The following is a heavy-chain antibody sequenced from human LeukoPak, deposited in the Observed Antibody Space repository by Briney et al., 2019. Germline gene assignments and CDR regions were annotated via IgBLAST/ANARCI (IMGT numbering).Heavy chain of an antibody. D-gene: IGHD6-19*01. CDR2: INPNSGGT. J-gene: IGHJ5*02. V-gene: IGHV1-2*02. CDR1: GYTFTGYY. Sequence: ASVKVSCQASGYTFTGYYIHWVRQAPGQGVEWMGWINPNSGGTKYAQKFPGRVTMTRDTSITQAYMGLRRLRSDATAVYYSAKGRVVAGTKSLTYNWLDPWGQGTLVTVSS. CDR3: AKGRVVAGTKSLTYNWLDP.